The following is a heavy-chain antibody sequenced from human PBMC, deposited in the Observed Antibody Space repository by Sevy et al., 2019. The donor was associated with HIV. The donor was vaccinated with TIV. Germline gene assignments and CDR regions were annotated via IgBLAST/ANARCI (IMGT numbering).Heavy chain of an antibody. J-gene: IGHJ6*02. Sequence: ETLSLTCAASGFTFSNYNMNWVRQAPGKGLEWVSSISSSSRYIYYADSMKGRFTISRDNAKNSLYLQMNSLRAEDTAVYYCARVVAYCSGGSCFPGYYYGMDVWGQGTTVTVSS. V-gene: IGHV3-21*01. CDR1: GFTFSNYN. D-gene: IGHD2-15*01. CDR2: ISSSSRYI. CDR3: ARVVAYCSGGSCFPGYYYGMDV.